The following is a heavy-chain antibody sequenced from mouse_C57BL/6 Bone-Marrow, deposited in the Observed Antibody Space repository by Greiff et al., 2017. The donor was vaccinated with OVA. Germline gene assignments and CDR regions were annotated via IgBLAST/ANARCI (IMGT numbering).Heavy chain of an antibody. D-gene: IGHD2-3*01. CDR1: GYTFTSYG. V-gene: IGHV1-81*01. J-gene: IGHJ3*01. CDR3: GTGEWLLALAY. Sequence: VQLQQSGAELARPGASVKLSCTASGYTFTSYGISWVQQRPGQGLEWIGEIYPRSGNTYYNEKVKGKATLTADKSSSTAYMQLLSLTSEDSADYVCGTGEWLLALAYWGQGTLVTVSA. CDR2: IYPRSGNT.